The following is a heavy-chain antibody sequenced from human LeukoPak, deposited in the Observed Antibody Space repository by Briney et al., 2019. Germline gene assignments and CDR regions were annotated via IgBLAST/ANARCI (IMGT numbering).Heavy chain of an antibody. Sequence: PGGSLRLSCAASGFTFSSYAMHWVRQAPGKGLEYVSAISSNGGSTYYANSVKGRFTISRDNSKNTLYLQMGSLRAEDMAVYYCARDAEATAAGPDAFDIWGQGTMVTVSS. CDR3: ARDAEATAAGPDAFDI. V-gene: IGHV3-64*01. D-gene: IGHD6-13*01. CDR1: GFTFSSYA. CDR2: ISSNGGST. J-gene: IGHJ3*02.